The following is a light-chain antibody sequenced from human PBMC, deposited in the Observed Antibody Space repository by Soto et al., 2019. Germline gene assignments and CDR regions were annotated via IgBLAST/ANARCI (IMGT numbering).Light chain of an antibody. CDR2: GAS. Sequence: VVMTQSPGTLSVSPGEGVTLSCRASQSVGNSLAWYQQKPGQAPRLLIFGASTRVTGIPARFSGSGSGTEFTLTISSLEAVDSAVYYCQQRSNWPSITFGQGTRLEI. V-gene: IGKV3-15*01. J-gene: IGKJ5*01. CDR3: QQRSNWPSIT. CDR1: QSVGNS.